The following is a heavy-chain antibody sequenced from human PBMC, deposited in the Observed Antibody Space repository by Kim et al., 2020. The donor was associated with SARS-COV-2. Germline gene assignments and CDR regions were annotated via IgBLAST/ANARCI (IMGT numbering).Heavy chain of an antibody. CDR1: GYSFTSYW. CDR2: IYPGDSDT. CDR3: ARHGDVGELSGGFDY. J-gene: IGHJ4*02. D-gene: IGHD3-16*02. V-gene: IGHV5-51*01. Sequence: GESLKISCKGSGYSFTSYWIGWVRQMPGKGLEWMGIIYPGDSDTRYSPSFQGQVTISADKSISTAYLQWSSLKASDTTMYYCARHGDVGELSGGFDYWGQGTLVTVSS.